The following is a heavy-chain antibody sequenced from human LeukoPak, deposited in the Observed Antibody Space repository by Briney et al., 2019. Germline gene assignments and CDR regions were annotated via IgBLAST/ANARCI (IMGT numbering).Heavy chain of an antibody. CDR2: IIPIFGTA. J-gene: IGHJ6*03. CDR3: ARGVKISNTIFGVVTHYYYYYMDV. D-gene: IGHD3-3*01. Sequence: GASVKVSCKASGGTFSSYAISWVRQAPGQGLEWMGGIIPIFGTANYAQKFQGRVTITTDESTSTAYMELSSLRSEDTAVYYCARGVKISNTIFGVVTHYYYYYMDVWGKGTTVTVSS. V-gene: IGHV1-69*05. CDR1: GGTFSSYA.